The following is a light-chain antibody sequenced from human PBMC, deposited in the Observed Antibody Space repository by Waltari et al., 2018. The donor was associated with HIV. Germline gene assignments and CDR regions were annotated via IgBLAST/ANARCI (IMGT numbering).Light chain of an antibody. Sequence: VLLTQSPRSLPVTRGQPASIPCRSNQSLVYTDANTYLHWFYQRPGQSPRRLIYKVSNRDSRVPDRFSGSGSGTDFTLTISGVEADDVGIYYCMQGTHWPSYSFGQGTKLEI. V-gene: IGKV2-30*01. J-gene: IGKJ2*03. CDR2: KVS. CDR3: MQGTHWPSYS. CDR1: QSLVYTDANTY.